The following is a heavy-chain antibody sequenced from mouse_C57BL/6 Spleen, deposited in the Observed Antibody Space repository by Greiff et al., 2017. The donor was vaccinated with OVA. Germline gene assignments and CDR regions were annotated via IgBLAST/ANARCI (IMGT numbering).Heavy chain of an antibody. Sequence: QVQLQQPGAELVKPGASVKMSCKASGYTFTSYWITWVKQRPGQGLEWIGDIYPGSGSTNYNEKFKSKATLTVDTSSSTAYMQLSSLTSEDSAVYYCARRRYYSNYGAMDYWGQGTSVTVSS. D-gene: IGHD2-5*01. CDR3: ARRRYYSNYGAMDY. CDR1: GYTFTSYW. CDR2: IYPGSGST. V-gene: IGHV1-55*01. J-gene: IGHJ4*01.